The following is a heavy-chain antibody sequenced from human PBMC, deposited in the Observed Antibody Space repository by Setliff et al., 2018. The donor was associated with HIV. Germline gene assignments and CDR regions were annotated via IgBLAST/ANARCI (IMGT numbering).Heavy chain of an antibody. Sequence: SGHTLVHPTQPRTLTCTCSGFSLSNSGVCVGWIRQPPGKALEWHALIYWNADKRYRPSLKSRLNITQATSKNQVVLTMTNMDPVDTATYYSAHRPLSADDFDYWGQGTQVTVSS. CDR2: IYWNADK. CDR3: AHRPLSADDFDY. CDR1: GFSLSNSGVC. V-gene: IGHV2-5*01. J-gene: IGHJ4*02.